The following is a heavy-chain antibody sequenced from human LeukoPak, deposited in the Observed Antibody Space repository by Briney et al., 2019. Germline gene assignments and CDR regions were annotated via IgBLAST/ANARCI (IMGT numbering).Heavy chain of an antibody. CDR2: IYISGST. Sequence: PSETLSLTCTVSGGSISSYYWSWIRQPAGKGLEWIGRIYISGSTNYNPSLKSRVTISVDTSKNQFSLKLSSVTAADTAVYYCARVDTAMVTFDYWGQGTLVTVSS. D-gene: IGHD5-18*01. CDR3: ARVDTAMVTFDY. J-gene: IGHJ4*02. CDR1: GGSISSYY. V-gene: IGHV4-4*07.